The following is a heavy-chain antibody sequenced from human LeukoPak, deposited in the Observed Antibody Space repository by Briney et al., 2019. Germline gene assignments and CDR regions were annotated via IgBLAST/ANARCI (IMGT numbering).Heavy chain of an antibody. CDR1: GGSISSGDYY. J-gene: IGHJ4*02. D-gene: IGHD2-21*02. CDR3: ARGDRNFDY. Sequence: PSQTLSLTCTVSGGSISSGDYYWSWLRQPPGKGLEGIGYIYYSGSTYYNPSLKSRVAISVETLKNQCSLKLSSVSAADTDVYYCARGDRNFDYWGQGTLVTVSS. V-gene: IGHV4-30-4*08. CDR2: IYYSGST.